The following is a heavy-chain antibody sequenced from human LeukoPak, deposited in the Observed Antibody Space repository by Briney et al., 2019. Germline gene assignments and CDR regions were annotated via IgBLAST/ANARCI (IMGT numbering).Heavy chain of an antibody. J-gene: IGHJ6*03. CDR2: INPNSGGT. D-gene: IGHD2-15*01. CDR3: ARSGLYCSGGSCYPSYYYYYYYMDV. V-gene: IGHV1-2*02. Sequence: ASVKVSCKASGYTFTGYYMHWVRQAPGQGLEWMGWINPNSGGTNYAQKFQGRVTMTRDTSISTAYMELSRLRSDDTAVYYCARSGLYCSGGSCYPSYYYYYYYMDVWGKGTTVTVSS. CDR1: GYTFTGYY.